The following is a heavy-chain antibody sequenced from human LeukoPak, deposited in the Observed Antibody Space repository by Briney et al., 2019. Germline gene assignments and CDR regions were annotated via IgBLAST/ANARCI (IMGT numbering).Heavy chain of an antibody. CDR3: ARVPQGGYLFYYGMDV. Sequence: GASVKVSCKASGYTFTSYGISWVRQAPGQGLEWMGWIGAYNGNTNYAQKLQGRVTMTTDTSTSTAYMELRSLRSDDTAVYYCARVPQGGYLFYYGMDVWGQGTTVTVSS. D-gene: IGHD3-22*01. J-gene: IGHJ6*02. CDR1: GYTFTSYG. CDR2: IGAYNGNT. V-gene: IGHV1-18*01.